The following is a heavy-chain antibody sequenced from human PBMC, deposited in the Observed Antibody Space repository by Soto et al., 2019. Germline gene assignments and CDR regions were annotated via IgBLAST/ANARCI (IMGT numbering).Heavy chain of an antibody. Sequence: QDQLVQSGAEVKKPGSSVKVSCKASGGTFSSHTFSWVRQAPGQGLEWMGRIIPALGTATYAEKLQGRVTITADESATTVYMELNSRRSEDTAVYYCARPDFGDYWYFALWGRGTLVTVSS. V-gene: IGHV1-69*08. J-gene: IGHJ2*01. CDR1: GGTFSSHT. CDR2: IIPALGTA. D-gene: IGHD4-17*01. CDR3: ARPDFGDYWYFAL.